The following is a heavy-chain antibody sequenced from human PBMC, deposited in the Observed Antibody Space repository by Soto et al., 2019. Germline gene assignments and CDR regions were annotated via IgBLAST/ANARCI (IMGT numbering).Heavy chain of an antibody. CDR1: GYTFTSYD. J-gene: IGHJ4*02. CDR2: MNPNSGNT. V-gene: IGHV1-8*01. D-gene: IGHD1-7*01. CDR3: ASSDYLAGTTGPTDQSFDY. Sequence: ASVKVSCKASGYTFTSYDINWVRQATGQGLEWMGWMNPNSGNTGYAQKFQGRVTMTRNTSISTAYMELSSLRSEDTAVYYCASSDYLAGTTGPTDQSFDYWGQGTLVTVSS.